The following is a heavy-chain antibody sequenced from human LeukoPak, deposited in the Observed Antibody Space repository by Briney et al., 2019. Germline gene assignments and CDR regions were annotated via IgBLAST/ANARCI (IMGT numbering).Heavy chain of an antibody. J-gene: IGHJ3*02. CDR1: GFTFSGSA. CDR2: IRSKAHSYAT. CDR3: TRHGGRDYYDSSEDAFDI. V-gene: IGHV3-73*01. D-gene: IGHD3-22*01. Sequence: GGSLRLSCAASGFTFSGSAMHWVRQASGKGLEWVGRIRSKAHSYATAYAASVKGRFTISRDDSKNTAYLQMNSLKTEDTAVYYCTRHGGRDYYDSSEDAFDIWGQGAMVIVSS.